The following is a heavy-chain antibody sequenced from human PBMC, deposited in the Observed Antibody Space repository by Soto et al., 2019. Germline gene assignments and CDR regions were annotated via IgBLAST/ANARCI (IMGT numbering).Heavy chain of an antibody. CDR1: GFTFSYHY. D-gene: IGHD1-1*01. CDR3: VRERLNWTQKFNYGMDV. J-gene: IGHJ6*02. CDR2: SRNKANSYFT. Sequence: GASLRLSCVVSGFTFSYHYMDGVRQAPGKGLEWVGRSRNKANSYFTEYAASVKGRFFISRHDSVNSLYLQLNSLKTEDAAVYYCVRERLNWTQKFNYGMDVWGQGTTVTVSS. V-gene: IGHV3-72*01.